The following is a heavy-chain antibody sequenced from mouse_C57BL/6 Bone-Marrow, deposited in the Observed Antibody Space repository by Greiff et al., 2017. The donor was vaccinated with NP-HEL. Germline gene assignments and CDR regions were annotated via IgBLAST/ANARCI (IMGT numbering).Heavy chain of an antibody. D-gene: IGHD1-1*01. V-gene: IGHV1-72*01. Sequence: VQLQQPGAEFVKPGASVKLSCKASGYTFTSFWMHWVKQRPGRGLEWIGRFDPNSGGTKYNEKFQSKATLTVDKPSSTAYMQLSSLTSEDSAVYYCASSLYYYGHTDYWGQGTTLTVSS. J-gene: IGHJ2*01. CDR1: GYTFTSFW. CDR3: ASSLYYYGHTDY. CDR2: FDPNSGGT.